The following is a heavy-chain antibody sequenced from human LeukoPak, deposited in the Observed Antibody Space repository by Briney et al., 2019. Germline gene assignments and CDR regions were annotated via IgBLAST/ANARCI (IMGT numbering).Heavy chain of an antibody. J-gene: IGHJ4*02. CDR3: ARGGKQWRGGNYFDS. CDR2: TSYDGSDT. CDR1: GFTFSRYA. Sequence: PGGSLRLSCVTSGFTFSRYAMHWVRQAPGKGLQWVTVTSYDGSDTYYADSVKGRFTLSRDSSTNTVYLQMDNLRSEDTAVYYCARGGKQWRGGNYFDSWGQGTLVAVSS. V-gene: IGHV3-30*03. D-gene: IGHD6-19*01.